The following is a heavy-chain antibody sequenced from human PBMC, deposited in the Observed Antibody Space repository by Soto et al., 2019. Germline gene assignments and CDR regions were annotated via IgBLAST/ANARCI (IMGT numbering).Heavy chain of an antibody. CDR3: ARVYRGSSLFYYYYGVDV. V-gene: IGHV3-33*01. Sequence: QVQLVESGGGVVQPGRSLRLSCAVSGFTFSSYGMHWVRQAPGKGLEWVAVIWYDGSSKYYADSVKGRFTISRDNSKNTLYLQMDSLRAEDTAVYYCARVYRGSSLFYYYYGVDVWGQGTTVTVSS. D-gene: IGHD6-13*01. CDR1: GFTFSSYG. CDR2: IWYDGSSK. J-gene: IGHJ6*02.